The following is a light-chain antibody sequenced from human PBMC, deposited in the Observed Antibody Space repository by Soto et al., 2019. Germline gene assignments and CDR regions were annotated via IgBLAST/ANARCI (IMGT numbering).Light chain of an antibody. Sequence: QSALTQPPSASGSPGQSVTISCTGTSGDIGGYDYVSWYQQHPGKAPKLMIYEVTKRPLGVPDRFSGSKSGNTASLTVSGLQAEDEADYYCVSFTASRSYVFGTGTKVTGL. J-gene: IGLJ1*01. CDR3: VSFTASRSYV. V-gene: IGLV2-8*01. CDR2: EVT. CDR1: SGDIGGYDY.